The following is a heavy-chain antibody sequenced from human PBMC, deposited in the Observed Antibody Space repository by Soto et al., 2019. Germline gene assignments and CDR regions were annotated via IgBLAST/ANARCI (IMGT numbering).Heavy chain of an antibody. CDR1: GYTFTSYG. J-gene: IGHJ4*02. V-gene: IGHV1-18*01. CDR3: ARTYYDILTGYFSHLDY. D-gene: IGHD3-9*01. CDR2: ISAYNGNT. Sequence: ASVKVSCKASGYTFTSYGISWVRQAPGQGLEWMGWISAYNGNTNYAQKLQGRVTMTTDTSTSTAYMELRSLRSDDTAVYYCARTYYDILTGYFSHLDYWGQGTLDTVSS.